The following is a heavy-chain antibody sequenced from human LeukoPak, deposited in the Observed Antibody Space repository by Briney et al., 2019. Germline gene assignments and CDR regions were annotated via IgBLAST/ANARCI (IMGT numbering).Heavy chain of an antibody. V-gene: IGHV5-51*01. D-gene: IGHD3-10*01. CDR3: ASRGGVRGVMAYYFDY. CDR1: GYTFTNYW. J-gene: IGHJ4*02. Sequence: GESLKISCKGSGYTFTNYWIGWVRQMPGKGLEWMGIIYPGDSDTRYSPSFQGQGTISADKSISTAYLQWSSLKASDAAIYYCASRGGVRGVMAYYFDYWGQGTLVTVSS. CDR2: IYPGDSDT.